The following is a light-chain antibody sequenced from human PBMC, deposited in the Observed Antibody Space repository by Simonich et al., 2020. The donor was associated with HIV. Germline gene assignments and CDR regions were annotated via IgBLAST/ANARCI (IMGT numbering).Light chain of an antibody. CDR2: QVS. CDR3: MQGTLPFT. Sequence: DVVMTQSPLSLPVTLGQPASISCRSSKSLEHSDGNTDLNWFQLRPGQSPRLLIYQVSNRDSGVPDRFSGSGSGTDFTLKISRVEAEDVGVYYCMQGTLPFTFGPGTKVDIK. V-gene: IGKV2-30*02. CDR1: KSLEHSDGNTD. J-gene: IGKJ3*01.